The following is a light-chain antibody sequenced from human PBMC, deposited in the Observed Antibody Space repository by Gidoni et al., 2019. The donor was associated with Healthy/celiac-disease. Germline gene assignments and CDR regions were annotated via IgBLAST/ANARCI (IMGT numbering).Light chain of an antibody. J-gene: IGKJ4*01. CDR2: WAS. CDR1: QSVLYSSNNKNY. CDR3: QQYYSTPLT. V-gene: IGKV4-1*01. Sequence: SLGERATINCKSSQSVLYSSNNKNYLAWYQQKPGQPPKLLIYWASTRESGVPDRFSGSGSGTDFTLTISSLQAEDVAVYYCQQYYSTPLTFGGGTKVEIK.